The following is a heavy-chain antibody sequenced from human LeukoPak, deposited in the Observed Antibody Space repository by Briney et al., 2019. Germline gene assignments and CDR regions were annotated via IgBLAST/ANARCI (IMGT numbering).Heavy chain of an antibody. CDR1: GFTFSSYG. J-gene: IGHJ2*01. CDR3: ARDSRGDDYFAWYFDL. V-gene: IGHV3-30*03. D-gene: IGHD3-16*01. CDR2: IPYDGSNK. Sequence: GGSLRLSCAASGFTFSSYGMHWVRQAPGKGLEWVAVIPYDGSNKYYADSVKGRFTISRDNAENSLYLEMNSLTADDTALYYCARDSRGDDYFAWYFDLWGRGTLVTVSS.